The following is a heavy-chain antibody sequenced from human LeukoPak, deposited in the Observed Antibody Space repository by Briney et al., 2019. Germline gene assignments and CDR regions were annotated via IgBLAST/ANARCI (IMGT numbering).Heavy chain of an antibody. CDR1: GYTFTSYG. V-gene: IGHV1-46*01. CDR3: ARPSYCVADNCGYWLDP. Sequence: ASVTVSCKASGYTFTSYGISWVRQAPGQGLEWMGTINPQGDITNYAQRFQGRITLTEDTSTSTVYMELSSLTSEDTAVYYCARPSYCVADNCGYWLDPWGQGTTVTVSS. CDR2: INPQGDIT. J-gene: IGHJ6*02. D-gene: IGHD2-21*01.